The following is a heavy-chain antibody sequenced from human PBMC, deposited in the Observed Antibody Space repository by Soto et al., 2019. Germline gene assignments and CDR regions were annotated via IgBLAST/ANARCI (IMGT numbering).Heavy chain of an antibody. V-gene: IGHV4-34*01. CDR1: GGSFSGYY. Sequence: SETLSLTCAVYGGSFSGYYWSWIRQPPGKGLEWIGEINHSGSTNYNPSLKSRVTISVDTSKNQFSLKLSSVTAADTAVYYCARKASGYSFDYWGRGTLVTVSS. CDR3: ARKASGYSFDY. CDR2: INHSGST. D-gene: IGHD3-3*01. J-gene: IGHJ4*02.